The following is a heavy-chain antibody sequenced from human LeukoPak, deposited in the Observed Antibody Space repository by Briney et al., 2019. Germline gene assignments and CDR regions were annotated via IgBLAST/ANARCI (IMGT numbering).Heavy chain of an antibody. CDR1: GGSISSSSYY. D-gene: IGHD2-2*01. V-gene: IGHV4-39*07. Sequence: SETLSLTCTVSGGSISSSSYYWGWIRQPPGKGLEWIGSIYYSGSTNYNPSLKSRVTISVDTSKNQFSLKLSSVTAADTAVYYCARSLPAATIYYYMDVWGKGTTVTISS. J-gene: IGHJ6*03. CDR3: ARSLPAATIYYYMDV. CDR2: IYYSGST.